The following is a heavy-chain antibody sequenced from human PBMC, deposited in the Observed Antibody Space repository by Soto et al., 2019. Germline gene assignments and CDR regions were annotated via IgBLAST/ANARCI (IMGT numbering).Heavy chain of an antibody. CDR2: INAGNGNT. V-gene: IGHV1-3*01. J-gene: IGHJ4*02. CDR3: ARIAYSSGFYYFDY. D-gene: IGHD6-19*01. CDR1: GYTFTSYA. Sequence: ASVKVSCKASGYTFTSYAMHWARQAPGQRLEWMGWINAGNGNTKYSQKFQGRVTITRDTSASTAYMELSSLRSEDTAVYYCARIAYSSGFYYFDYWGQGTLVTVSS.